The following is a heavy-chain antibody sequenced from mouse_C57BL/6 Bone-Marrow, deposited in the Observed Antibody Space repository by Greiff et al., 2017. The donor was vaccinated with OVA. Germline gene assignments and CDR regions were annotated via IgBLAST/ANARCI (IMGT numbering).Heavy chain of an antibody. CDR3: ASFDYAWFAY. D-gene: IGHD2-4*01. CDR1: GYTFTSYG. CDR2: IYPRSGNT. V-gene: IGHV1-81*01. J-gene: IGHJ3*01. Sequence: VQLVESGAELARPGASVKLSCKASGYTFTSYGISWVKQRTGQGLEWIGEIYPRSGNTYYNEKFKGKATLTADKSSSTAYMELRSLTSEDSAVYFCASFDYAWFAYWGQGTLVTVSA.